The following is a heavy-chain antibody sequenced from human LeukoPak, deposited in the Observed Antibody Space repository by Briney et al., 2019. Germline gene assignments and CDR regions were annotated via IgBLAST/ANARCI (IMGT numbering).Heavy chain of an antibody. CDR1: GFTFNSYS. J-gene: IGHJ4*02. CDR3: ASMLGCSGGSCYMGLEDY. D-gene: IGHD2-15*01. CDR2: ISSSGSYI. V-gene: IGHV3-21*01. Sequence: GGSLRLSCAASGFTFNSYSMNWVRQAPGKGLEWVSSISSSGSYIYYADSVKGRFTISRDNAKNSLYLQMNSLRAEDTAVYYCASMLGCSGGSCYMGLEDYWGQGTLVTVSS.